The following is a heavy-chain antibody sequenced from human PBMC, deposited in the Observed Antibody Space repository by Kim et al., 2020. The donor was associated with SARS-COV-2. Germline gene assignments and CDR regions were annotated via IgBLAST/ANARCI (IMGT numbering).Heavy chain of an antibody. D-gene: IGHD5-18*01. V-gene: IGHV4-59*01. CDR1: GGSINNYY. CDR3: ASPGYHS. CDR2: IYYSGST. J-gene: IGHJ4*02. Sequence: SETLSLTCTVSGGSINNYYWSWIRQPPGKGLEWIGYIYYSGSTNYNPSFKSRVTISVDTSKNQFSLKLSSVTAADTAVYYCASPGYHSWGQGTLVTVSS.